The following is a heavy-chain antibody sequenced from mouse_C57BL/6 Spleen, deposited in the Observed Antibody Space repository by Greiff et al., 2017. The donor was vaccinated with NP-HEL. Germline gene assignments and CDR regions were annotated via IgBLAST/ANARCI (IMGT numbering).Heavy chain of an antibody. CDR1: GYTFTSYW. V-gene: IGHV1-55*01. Sequence: VQLQQPGAELVKPGASVKMSCKASGYTFTSYWITWVKQRPGQGLEWIGDIYPGSGSTNYNEKFKSKATLTVDTSSSTAYMQLSSLTSEDSAVYYCAREGYYGSRTRYFDVWGTGTTVTVSS. D-gene: IGHD1-1*01. CDR2: IYPGSGST. J-gene: IGHJ1*03. CDR3: AREGYYGSRTRYFDV.